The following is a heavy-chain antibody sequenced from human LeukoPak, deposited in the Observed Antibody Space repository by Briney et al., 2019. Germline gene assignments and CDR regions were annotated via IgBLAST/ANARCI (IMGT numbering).Heavy chain of an antibody. CDR3: ARGLEGQEAFDI. Sequence: PSETLSLTCAVYGGSFSGYYWSWIRQPPGKGLEWIGEINHSGSTNYNPSLKSRVTISVDTSKNQFSLKLSSVTAADTAVYYCARGLEGQEAFDIWGQGTMVTVSS. V-gene: IGHV4-34*01. CDR1: GGSFSGYY. CDR2: INHSGST. J-gene: IGHJ3*02.